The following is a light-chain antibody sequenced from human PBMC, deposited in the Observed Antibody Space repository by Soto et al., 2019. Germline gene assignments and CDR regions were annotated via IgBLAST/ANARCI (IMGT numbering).Light chain of an antibody. CDR2: AAS. CDR1: QTISTY. CDR3: QESYSTLSIT. V-gene: IGKV1-39*01. Sequence: DIQMTQSPSSLSASVGDRVTITCRASQTISTYLNWYQQKPGKAPKLLIYAASSLQSGVPSRFSGSASGTDFTLTISSLQPEDFSTYYCQESYSTLSITFGQGTRLDIK. J-gene: IGKJ5*01.